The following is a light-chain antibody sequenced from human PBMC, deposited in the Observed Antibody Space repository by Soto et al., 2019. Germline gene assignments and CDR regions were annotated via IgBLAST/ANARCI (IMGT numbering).Light chain of an antibody. CDR3: SSYTSSSTLVYV. J-gene: IGLJ1*01. CDR2: EVS. Sequence: QSALTQPASVFGSPGQSITISCTGTSSDVGGYNYVSWYQQHPGKAPKLMIYEVSNRPSGVSNRFSGSKSGNTASLTISGLQAEDEADYYCSSYTSSSTLVYVFGTGTKLTVL. CDR1: SSDVGGYNY. V-gene: IGLV2-14*01.